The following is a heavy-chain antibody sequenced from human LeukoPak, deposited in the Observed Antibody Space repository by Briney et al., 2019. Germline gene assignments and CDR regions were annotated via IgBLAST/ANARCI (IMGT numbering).Heavy chain of an antibody. Sequence: GGSLRLSCAASGFTFGTYAMSWVRQAPGKGLEWVANIKQDGSEKYYVDSVKGRFTISRDNAKNSLYLQMNSLRAEDTAVYYCARAKTVWKLPPYYYYMDVWGKGTTVTVSS. J-gene: IGHJ6*03. CDR3: ARAKTVWKLPPYYYYMDV. V-gene: IGHV3-7*01. CDR1: GFTFGTYA. D-gene: IGHD1-7*01. CDR2: IKQDGSEK.